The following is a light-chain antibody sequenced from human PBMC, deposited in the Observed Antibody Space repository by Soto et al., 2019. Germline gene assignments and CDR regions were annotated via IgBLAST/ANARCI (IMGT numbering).Light chain of an antibody. J-gene: IGLJ1*01. CDR3: SSNVGDNNRYV. V-gene: IGLV2-8*01. CDR1: SSDVGGYNF. CDR2: EVN. Sequence: QSALTQPPSASGSPGQSVTISCTGTSSDVGGYNFVSWYQQHPGKAPKLIIYEVNKRPSGVPNRFSGSKSGNTASLTVSGLQAEDEADYYCSSNVGDNNRYVFATGTKVTVL.